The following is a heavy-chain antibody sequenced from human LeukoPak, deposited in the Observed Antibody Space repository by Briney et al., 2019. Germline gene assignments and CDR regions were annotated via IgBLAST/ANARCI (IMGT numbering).Heavy chain of an antibody. CDR2: IYYSGST. Sequence: QTLSLTCTVSGGSISSGDYYWSWIRQPPGKGLEWIGYIYYSGSTYSNPSLKSRVTISGDTSKDQFSLKLTSVTAADTALYYCARVNRGSYRFDPWGQGTLVTVSS. CDR3: ARVNRGSYRFDP. CDR1: GGSISSGDYY. D-gene: IGHD1-26*01. V-gene: IGHV4-30-4*01. J-gene: IGHJ5*02.